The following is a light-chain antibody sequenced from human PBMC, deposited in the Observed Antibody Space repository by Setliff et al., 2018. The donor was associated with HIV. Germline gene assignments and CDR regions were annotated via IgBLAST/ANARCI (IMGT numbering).Light chain of an antibody. V-gene: IGLV2-14*02. CDR1: RSDIGTYDL. Sequence: QSALTQPASVSGSPGQSSTISCTGTRSDIGTYDLVSWYRQYPGKAPKLMIYDVSNRPSGVSNRFSGSKSGNTASLTISGLQTEDEADYYCSSYTNITTRVFGTGTKVTVL. CDR2: DVS. CDR3: SSYTNITTRV. J-gene: IGLJ1*01.